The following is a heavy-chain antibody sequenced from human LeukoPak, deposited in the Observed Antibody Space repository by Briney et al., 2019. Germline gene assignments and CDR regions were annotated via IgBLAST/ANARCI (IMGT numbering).Heavy chain of an antibody. CDR3: ARERIVGATYDY. CDR2: ISSSSSYM. D-gene: IGHD1-26*01. J-gene: IGHJ4*02. CDR1: GFTFSSYS. V-gene: IGHV3-21*01. Sequence: PGGSLRLSCAASGFTFSSYSMNWVRQAPGKGLEWVSSISSSSSYMYYADSVKGRFTISRDNAKNSLYLQMNSLRAEDTAVYYCARERIVGATYDYWGQGTLVTVSS.